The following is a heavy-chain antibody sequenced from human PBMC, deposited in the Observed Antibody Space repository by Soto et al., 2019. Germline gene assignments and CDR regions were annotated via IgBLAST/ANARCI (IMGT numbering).Heavy chain of an antibody. V-gene: IGHV1-46*01. J-gene: IGHJ4*02. Sequence: GASVKVSCKACGYTFTGSYIHWMRQAPGQGLEWMGIINPTGGITNYTQKFQGRVVMTSDTSTSTVYVELSSLTSEDTATYYCARLERYFDRTGYLNGWGQGTLVTVSS. CDR3: ARLERYFDRTGYLNG. CDR1: GYTFTGSY. CDR2: INPTGGIT. D-gene: IGHD3-9*01.